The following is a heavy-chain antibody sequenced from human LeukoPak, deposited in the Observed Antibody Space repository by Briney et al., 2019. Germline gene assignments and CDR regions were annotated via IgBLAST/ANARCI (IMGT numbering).Heavy chain of an antibody. CDR3: ARGRGPKVRGVIITPYYYFDY. J-gene: IGHJ4*02. D-gene: IGHD3-10*01. Sequence: SETLSLTCTVSGYSISSGYYWGWIRQPPGKGLEWIGSIYHSGSTYYNPSLKSRVTISVDTSKNQFSLKLSSVTAADTAVYYCARGRGPKVRGVIITPYYYFDYWGQGTLVTVSS. CDR2: IYHSGST. V-gene: IGHV4-38-2*02. CDR1: GYSISSGYY.